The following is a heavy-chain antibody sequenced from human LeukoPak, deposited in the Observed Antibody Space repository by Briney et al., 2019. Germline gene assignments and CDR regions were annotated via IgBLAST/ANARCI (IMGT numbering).Heavy chain of an antibody. D-gene: IGHD5-18*01. V-gene: IGHV3-23*01. CDR1: GFTFSSYA. J-gene: IGHJ4*02. Sequence: GGSLRLSCAASGFTFSSYAMSWVRQAPGKGLEWVSTISGSGDSTCYADSVKGRFTVSRDNSKNTLYLQMNSLRAEDTAVYYCAKDRGEQLWLSFPIDYWGQGTLVTVSS. CDR2: ISGSGDST. CDR3: AKDRGEQLWLSFPIDY.